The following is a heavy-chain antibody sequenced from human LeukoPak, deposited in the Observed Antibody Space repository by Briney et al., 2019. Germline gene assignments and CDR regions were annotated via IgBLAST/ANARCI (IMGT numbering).Heavy chain of an antibody. CDR1: GFMFDDYG. CDR2: INWNGGST. Sequence: GGSLRLSCAASGFMFDDYGMSWVRQAPGKGLEWVSGINWNGGSTVYADSVKGRFTISRDNAKNSLYLQMNSLRAEDTAFYYCARAPSYGGNMDYWGQGTLVTVSS. D-gene: IGHD4-23*01. J-gene: IGHJ4*02. V-gene: IGHV3-20*04. CDR3: ARAPSYGGNMDY.